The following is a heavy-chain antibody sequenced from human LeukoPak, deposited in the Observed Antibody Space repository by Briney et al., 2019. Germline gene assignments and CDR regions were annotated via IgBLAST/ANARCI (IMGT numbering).Heavy chain of an antibody. CDR2: VYYSGTA. V-gene: IGHV4-39*01. CDR3: VRHFYYFDTSGYSNFDS. J-gene: IGHJ4*02. CDR1: GASIRSSTYY. Sequence: PSETLSLTCTVPGASIRSSTYYWGWVRQPPGKGLEYVGSVYYSGTASYNPSLKSRLTFSVDTSKNQFSLKLSSVTATDTAMYYCVRHFYYFDTSGYSNFDSWGQGSLVTVSS. D-gene: IGHD3-22*01.